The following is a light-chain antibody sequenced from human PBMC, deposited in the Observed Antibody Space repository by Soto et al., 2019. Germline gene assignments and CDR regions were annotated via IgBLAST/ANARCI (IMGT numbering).Light chain of an antibody. CDR1: SSDVGGYNY. V-gene: IGLV2-8*01. CDR2: EVS. Sequence: QSALTQPPSASGSPGQSVTISCTGTSSDVGGYNYVSWYQQHPGKAPKLMIYEVSKRASGVPDRFSGSKSGNTASLTVSGLQAEDEADYYCSSYAGTFYVFGTGTKLIVL. CDR3: SSYAGTFYV. J-gene: IGLJ1*01.